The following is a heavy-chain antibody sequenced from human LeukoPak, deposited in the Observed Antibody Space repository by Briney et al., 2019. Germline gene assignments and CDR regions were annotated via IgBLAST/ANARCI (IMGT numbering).Heavy chain of an antibody. Sequence: PGGSLRLSCAASGFTFSDYYMSWIRQAPGKGLEWLSYISSAGASVDYADSVRDRFTISRDNAENSLYLQINSLTAADTAVYYCARENVREPGSGGFDYWGQGTLVTVSS. D-gene: IGHD1-14*01. V-gene: IGHV3-11*01. CDR1: GFTFSDYY. J-gene: IGHJ4*02. CDR2: ISSAGASV. CDR3: ARENVREPGSGGFDY.